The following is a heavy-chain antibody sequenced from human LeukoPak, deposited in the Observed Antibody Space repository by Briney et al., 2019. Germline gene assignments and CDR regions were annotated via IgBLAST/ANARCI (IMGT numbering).Heavy chain of an antibody. CDR1: GGSISSYY. D-gene: IGHD2-2*01. CDR3: AREGQSADYGMDV. Sequence: SETLSLTCTVSGGSISSYYWSWIRQPPGKGLEWIGYIYYSGSTNYNPSLKSRVTISVVTSKNQYSLKLSSVTAADTAVYYCAREGQSADYGMDVWGKGTTVTVSS. V-gene: IGHV4-59*01. CDR2: IYYSGST. J-gene: IGHJ6*04.